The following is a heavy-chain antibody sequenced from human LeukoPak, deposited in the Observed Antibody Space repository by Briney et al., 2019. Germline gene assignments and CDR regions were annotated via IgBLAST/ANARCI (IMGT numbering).Heavy chain of an antibody. CDR1: GFTSSRHW. D-gene: IGHD6-25*01. J-gene: IGHJ4*02. CDR2: IKEDASEE. V-gene: IGHV3-7*01. Sequence: GGSLRLSCAVSGFTSSRHWMSWVRQTPEKGLEWVANIKEDASEENYVDSAKGRFTISRDNAKNSLYLQMNSLRAEDTAVYYCAIAAGWELGYWGQGTLVTVSS. CDR3: AIAAGWELGY.